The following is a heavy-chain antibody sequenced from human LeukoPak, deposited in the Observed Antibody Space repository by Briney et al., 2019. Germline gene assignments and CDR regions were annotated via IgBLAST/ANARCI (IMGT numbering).Heavy chain of an antibody. V-gene: IGHV4-59*08. CDR3: ARFGITVVRGGKYYFDY. D-gene: IGHD3-10*01. Sequence: SETLSLTCTVSGGSISNYYWSWIWQPPGKGLEWVWHIYYSGATKYNPSLKSRITISVDTPKNQFSLMLSSVTAADTAVYYCARFGITVVRGGKYYFDYWGQGTLVTVSS. CDR1: GGSISNYY. J-gene: IGHJ4*02. CDR2: IYYSGAT.